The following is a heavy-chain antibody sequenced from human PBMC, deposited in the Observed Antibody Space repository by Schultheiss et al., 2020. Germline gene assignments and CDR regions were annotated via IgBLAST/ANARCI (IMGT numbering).Heavy chain of an antibody. Sequence: ASVKVSCKASGGTFSSYAISWVRQAPGQGLEWMGWISAYNGNTNYAQKLQGRVTMTTDTSTSTAYMELRSLRSDDTAVYYCARDPRLILTGYERDWFDPWGQGTLVTVSS. J-gene: IGHJ5*02. CDR1: GGTFSSYA. CDR3: ARDPRLILTGYERDWFDP. D-gene: IGHD3-9*01. CDR2: ISAYNGNT. V-gene: IGHV1-18*01.